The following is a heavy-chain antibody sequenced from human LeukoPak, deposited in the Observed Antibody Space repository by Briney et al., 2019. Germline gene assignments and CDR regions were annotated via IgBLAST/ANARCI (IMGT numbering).Heavy chain of an antibody. CDR2: INPNSGGT. CDR3: ARGSAVAGTFVY. V-gene: IGHV1-2*02. J-gene: IGHJ4*02. CDR1: GYTFTGYY. Sequence: GASVKVYCKASGYTFTGYYMLWVRQAPGQGLEWMGWINPNSGGTNYAQQFQGRVTMTRDTSISTAYMDLSSLRSEDTAVYYCARGSAVAGTFVYWGQGTLVTVSS. D-gene: IGHD6-19*01.